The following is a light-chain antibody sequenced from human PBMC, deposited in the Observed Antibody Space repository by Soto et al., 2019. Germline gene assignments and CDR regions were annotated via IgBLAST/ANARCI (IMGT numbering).Light chain of an antibody. CDR3: CSYAGSSTFYG. CDR1: SSNVGSYNL. J-gene: IGLJ1*01. V-gene: IGLV2-23*01. CDR2: EGS. Sequence: QSSLTQPASVSGSPGQSSTISCTGTSSNVGSYNLVSWYQQNPGKAPKLMIYEGSKRPSGVSNRFSGSKSGNTASLTISGLQAEDEADYYCCSYAGSSTFYGFGTGTKLTVL.